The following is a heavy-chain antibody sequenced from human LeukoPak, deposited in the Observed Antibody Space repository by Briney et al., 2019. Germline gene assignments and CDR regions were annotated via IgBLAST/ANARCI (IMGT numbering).Heavy chain of an antibody. V-gene: IGHV3-30-3*01. D-gene: IGHD6-6*01. CDR2: ISYDGSNK. Sequence: PGGSLRLSCAASGFTFSSYARHWVRQAPGKGLEWVAVISYDGSNKYYADSVKGRFTISRDNSKNTLYLQMNSLRAEDTAVYYCAREVYSSSSLDYWGQGTLVTVSS. CDR1: GFTFSSYA. J-gene: IGHJ4*02. CDR3: AREVYSSSSLDY.